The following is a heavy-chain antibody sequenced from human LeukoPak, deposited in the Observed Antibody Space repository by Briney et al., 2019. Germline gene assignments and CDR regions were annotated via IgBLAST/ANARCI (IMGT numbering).Heavy chain of an antibody. CDR2: ISSSSNTI. Sequence: GGSLRLSCAASGFTFSSYSMNWVRQAPGKGLEWVSYISSSSNTIYYADSVKGRFTISRDNAKNSLYLQMNSLRPEDTAVYYCARRVFSTASEPNLLNRIDYWGQGTLVTVSS. CDR1: GFTFSSYS. CDR3: ARRVFSTASEPNLLNRIDY. V-gene: IGHV3-48*04. D-gene: IGHD1-14*01. J-gene: IGHJ4*02.